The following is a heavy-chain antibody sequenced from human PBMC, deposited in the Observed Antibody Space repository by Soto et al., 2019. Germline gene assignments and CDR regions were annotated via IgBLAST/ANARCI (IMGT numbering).Heavy chain of an antibody. V-gene: IGHV1-69*13. CDR3: ARDFSQFYSSSSYFDY. Sequence: ASVKVSCKASGGTFSSYAISWVRQAPGQGLEWMGGIIPIFGTANYAQKFQGRVTITADESTSTAYMELSSLRSEDTAVYYCARDFSQFYSSSSYFDYWGQGTLVTVSS. J-gene: IGHJ4*02. CDR1: GGTFSSYA. D-gene: IGHD6-6*01. CDR2: IIPIFGTA.